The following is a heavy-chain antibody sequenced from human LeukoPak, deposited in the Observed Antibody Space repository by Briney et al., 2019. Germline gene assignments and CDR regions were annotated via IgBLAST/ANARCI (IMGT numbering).Heavy chain of an antibody. CDR1: GGSISSGGYS. Sequence: SSQTLSLTCAVSGGSISSGGYSWSWLRQPPGKGLEWIGYIYHSGSTYYNPSLKSRVTISVDRSKNQFSLKLSSVTAADTAVYYCARRFDDILTGWFDPWGQGTLVTVSS. CDR3: ARRFDDILTGWFDP. D-gene: IGHD3-9*01. CDR2: IYHSGST. V-gene: IGHV4-30-2*01. J-gene: IGHJ5*02.